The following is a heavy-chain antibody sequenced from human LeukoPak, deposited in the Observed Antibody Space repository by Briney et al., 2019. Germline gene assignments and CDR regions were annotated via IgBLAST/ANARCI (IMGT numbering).Heavy chain of an antibody. V-gene: IGHV4-38-2*01. CDR3: ARATIRNWFDP. CDR2: IYRSGST. J-gene: IGHJ5*02. Sequence: SETLSLTCGVSGYSISSDNYWGWIRQPPGKGLEWIGTIYRSGSTYYNSSLKSRATMSVDTSMNQFSLNLNSVTAADTAVYYCARATIRNWFDPWGQGTLVTVSS. CDR1: GYSISSDNY. D-gene: IGHD3-3*02.